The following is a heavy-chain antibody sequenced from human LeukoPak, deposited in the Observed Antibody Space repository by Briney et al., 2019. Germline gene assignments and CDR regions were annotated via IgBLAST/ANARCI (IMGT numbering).Heavy chain of an antibody. D-gene: IGHD3-9*01. CDR1: GGSISSYY. CDR3: ARELWASSYYDLLTGDEPDAFDI. Sequence: SETLSLTCTVSGGSISSYYWSWIRQPPGKGLEWIGYIYYSGSTNYNPSLKSRVTISVDTSKNQFSLKLSSVTAADTAVYYCARELWASSYYDLLTGDEPDAFDIWGQGTMVTVSS. V-gene: IGHV4-59*01. J-gene: IGHJ3*02. CDR2: IYYSGST.